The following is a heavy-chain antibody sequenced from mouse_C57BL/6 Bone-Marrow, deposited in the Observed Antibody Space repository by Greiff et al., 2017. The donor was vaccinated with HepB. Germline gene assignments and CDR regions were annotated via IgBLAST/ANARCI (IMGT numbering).Heavy chain of an antibody. CDR3: ARDVRNGNYPFYYAMDY. CDR2: ISDGGSYT. J-gene: IGHJ4*01. V-gene: IGHV5-4*01. Sequence: EVMLVESGGGLVKPGGSLKLSCAASGFTFSSYAMSWVRQTPEKRLEWVATISDGGSYTYYPDNVKGRFTMSRDNAKNNLYLQMSHLKSEDTAMYYCARDVRNGNYPFYYAMDYWGQGTSVTVSS. D-gene: IGHD2-1*01. CDR1: GFTFSSYA.